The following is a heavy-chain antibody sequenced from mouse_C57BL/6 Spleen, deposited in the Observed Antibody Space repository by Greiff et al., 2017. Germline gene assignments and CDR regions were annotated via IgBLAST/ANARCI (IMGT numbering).Heavy chain of an antibody. J-gene: IGHJ2*01. CDR3: AREREGFDY. Sequence: QVQLKQPGAELVKPGASVKLSCKASGYTFTSYWMQWVKQRPGQGLEWIGEIDPSDSYTNYNQKFKGKATLTVDTSSSTAYMQLSSLTSEDSAVYYCAREREGFDYWGQGTTLTVSS. V-gene: IGHV1-50*01. CDR1: GYTFTSYW. CDR2: IDPSDSYT.